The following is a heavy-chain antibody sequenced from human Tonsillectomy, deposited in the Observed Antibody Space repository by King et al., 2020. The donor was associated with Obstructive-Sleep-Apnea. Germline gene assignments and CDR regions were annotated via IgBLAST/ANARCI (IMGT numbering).Heavy chain of an antibody. V-gene: IGHV4-4*07. J-gene: IGHJ4*02. CDR2: IYPSGST. CDR3: AGGRLRHEFGLGGYFDY. Sequence: VQLQESGPGLVKPSETLSLTCTVSGGSVTTYYWSWIRQPAGKGLEWIGRIYPSGSTNYNPSLKSRVTMSIDTSKSQFSMKLSSVTAADSAIYYCAGGRLRHEFGLGGYFDYWGQGTLVTVSS. D-gene: IGHD3-16*01. CDR1: GGSVTTYY.